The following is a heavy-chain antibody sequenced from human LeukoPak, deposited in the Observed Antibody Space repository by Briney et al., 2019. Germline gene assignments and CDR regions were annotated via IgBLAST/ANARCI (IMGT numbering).Heavy chain of an antibody. D-gene: IGHD4-23*01. J-gene: IGHJ4*02. V-gene: IGHV3-30*18. CDR1: GFTFSSYG. CDR2: ISYDGSNK. CDR3: ANLLRWEPY. Sequence: PGGSLRLSCAASGFTFSSYGMHWVRQAPGKGLEWVAVISYDGSNKYYADSVKGRFTISRDNSKNTLYLRMNSLRAEDTAVYYCANLLRWEPYWGQGTLVTVSS.